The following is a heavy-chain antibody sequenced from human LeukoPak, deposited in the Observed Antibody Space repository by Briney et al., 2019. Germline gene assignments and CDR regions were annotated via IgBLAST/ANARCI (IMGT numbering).Heavy chain of an antibody. Sequence: TGGSLRLSCAASGFPFGDYGMLWVRQAPGKGLEWVSFISWHVETTHYSDSVKGRFTISRDNAKNSLYLQMNSLRAEDTAVYYCAFNSGYSSAWSPDYWGQGTLVTVSS. D-gene: IGHD6-19*01. V-gene: IGHV3-20*04. CDR2: ISWHVETT. J-gene: IGHJ4*02. CDR1: GFPFGDYG. CDR3: AFNSGYSSAWSPDY.